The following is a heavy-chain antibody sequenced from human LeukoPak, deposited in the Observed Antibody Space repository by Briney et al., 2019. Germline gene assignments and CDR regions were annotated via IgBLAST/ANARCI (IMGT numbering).Heavy chain of an antibody. CDR2: IRSKAYGGTT. Sequence: GGSLRLSCTASGFTFGDDGMSWFRQAPGKGLEWVGFIRSKAYGGTTEYAASVKGRFTLSRDDSKSIAYLQMESLKTEDTAVYYCSRGFWRFGFDFWGQGTLVTVSS. V-gene: IGHV3-49*03. J-gene: IGHJ4*02. CDR3: SRGFWRFGFDF. D-gene: IGHD3-3*01. CDR1: GFTFGDDG.